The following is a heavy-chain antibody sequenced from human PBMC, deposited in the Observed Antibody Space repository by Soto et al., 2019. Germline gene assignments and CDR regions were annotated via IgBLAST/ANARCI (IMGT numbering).Heavy chain of an antibody. D-gene: IGHD2-15*01. J-gene: IGHJ5*02. CDR3: ARHRYCSGGSCYSGWFDP. CDR1: GCSISSSSYY. V-gene: IGHV4-39*01. Sequence: PSETLSLTCTVSGCSISSSSYYWGWIRQPPGKGLEWIGSIYYSGSTYHNPSLKSRVTISVDTSKNQFSLKLSSVTAADTAVYYCARHRYCSGGSCYSGWFDPRGQGTLVTVSS. CDR2: IYYSGST.